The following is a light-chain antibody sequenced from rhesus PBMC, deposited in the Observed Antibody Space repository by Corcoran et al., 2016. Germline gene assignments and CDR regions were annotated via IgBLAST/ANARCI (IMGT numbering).Light chain of an antibody. V-gene: IGLV3S11*01. J-gene: IGLJ1*01. CDR2: SNT. Sequence: SSGLTKEPALHVALGHTVRMTCQGDSLKTYIGSWYQQKSGQVPVLVIYSNTYRPSGIPGRFSGSWSGNTGSLTISGAQVEDESDYYCGSWDYRDDLYIFGSGTRLTVL. CDR3: GSWDYRDDLYI. CDR1: SLKTYI.